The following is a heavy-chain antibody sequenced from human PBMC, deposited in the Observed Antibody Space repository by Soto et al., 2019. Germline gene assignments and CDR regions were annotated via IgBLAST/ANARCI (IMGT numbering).Heavy chain of an antibody. CDR3: ARRAIGVRGSYYYYYYGMDV. J-gene: IGHJ6*02. CDR1: GGSISSSSYY. Sequence: QLQLQESGPGLVKPSETLSLTCTVSGGSISSSSYYWGWIRQPPGKGLEWIGSIYYSGSTYYNPSLKSRVTISVDTSKNQFSLRLSSVTAADTAVYYCARRAIGVRGSYYYYYYGMDVWGQGTTVTVSS. CDR2: IYYSGST. D-gene: IGHD3-10*01. V-gene: IGHV4-39*01.